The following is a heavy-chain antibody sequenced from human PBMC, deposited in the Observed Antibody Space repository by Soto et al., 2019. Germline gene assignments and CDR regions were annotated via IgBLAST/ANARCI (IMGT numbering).Heavy chain of an antibody. Sequence: EVQLLESGGGLVQPGGSLRLSCAASGFTFSSYAMSWVSQAPWKGLAWVSAISGSGGSTYSADSVKGRFTISRDNSKNTLYLQMNSLRAEDTAVYYCAKPTTHPVYYYYGMDIWGQGITVTVSS. D-gene: IGHD1-1*01. V-gene: IGHV3-23*01. CDR3: AKPTTHPVYYYYGMDI. CDR2: ISGSGGST. J-gene: IGHJ6*02. CDR1: GFTFSSYA.